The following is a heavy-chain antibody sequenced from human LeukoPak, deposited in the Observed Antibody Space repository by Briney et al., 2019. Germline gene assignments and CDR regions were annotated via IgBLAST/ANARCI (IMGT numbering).Heavy chain of an antibody. V-gene: IGHV3-7*01. J-gene: IGHJ4*02. Sequence: PEGSLRLFCAASAFTFSSYWMSWVRHAPGKGLQSVPNIKQDGSENYYVDSLKGRLTISRDNAKNSLYLQMNSLRAEHTAAYYCERMEQLVLGHFDYWGQGTLVPVSS. D-gene: IGHD6-13*01. CDR1: AFTFSSYW. CDR3: ERMEQLVLGHFDY. CDR2: IKQDGSEN.